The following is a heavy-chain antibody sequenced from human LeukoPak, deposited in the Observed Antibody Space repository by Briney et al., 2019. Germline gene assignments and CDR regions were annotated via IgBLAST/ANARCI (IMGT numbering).Heavy chain of an antibody. V-gene: IGHV3-7*01. D-gene: IGHD3-22*01. CDR1: GFTFGNYW. J-gene: IGHJ4*02. CDR3: ARDHGYYGSSGYLDY. Sequence: GGSLRLSCEAFGFTFGNYWMLWVRQAPGKGLEWVANIREDGSLEHYMDSVKGRFTISRDNARNSVFLQMNGLRAEDTAVYYCARDHGYYGSSGYLDYWGQGTLVTVSS. CDR2: IREDGSLE.